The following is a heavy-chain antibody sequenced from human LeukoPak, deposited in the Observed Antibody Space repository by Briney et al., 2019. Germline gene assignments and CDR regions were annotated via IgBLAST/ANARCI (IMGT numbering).Heavy chain of an antibody. V-gene: IGHV3-21*01. CDR2: ISSSSSYI. CDR3: ARDGNTGWDAFDI. J-gene: IGHJ3*02. Sequence: GGSLRLSCAASGFTFSSYSMNWVRQAPGKGLEWVSSISSSSSYIYYADSVKGRFTISRDNAKNSLYLQMNSLRAEDTAVYYCARDGNTGWDAFDIWGQGTVVTVSS. CDR1: GFTFSSYS. D-gene: IGHD1-26*01.